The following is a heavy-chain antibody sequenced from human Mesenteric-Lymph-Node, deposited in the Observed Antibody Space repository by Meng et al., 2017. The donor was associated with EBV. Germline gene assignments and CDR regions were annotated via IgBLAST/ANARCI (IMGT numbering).Heavy chain of an antibody. V-gene: IGHV3-21*06. CDR2: INRANSNI. CDR1: GVTLSSYS. D-gene: IGHD6-19*01. J-gene: IGHJ4*02. CDR3: ARDGSGWSRDY. Sequence: EVQLGECGGGRVKPGGSLRIACATSGVTLSSYSMSWVRQAPGKGLEWVAFINRANSNINYAAAVKCRFTVSRDDAKSSLYLQMTSLGAEDTAVYYCARDGSGWSRDYWGQGTLVTVSS.